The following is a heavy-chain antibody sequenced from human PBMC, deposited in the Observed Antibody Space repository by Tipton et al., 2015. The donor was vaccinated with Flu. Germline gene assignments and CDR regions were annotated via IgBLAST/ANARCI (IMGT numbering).Heavy chain of an antibody. D-gene: IGHD2-2*01. Sequence: TCYNPSLKSRVIMSRDMSKNEFSLRVTSVTAADTAVYYCARSLEDQLEAFDVWGQGTTVTVSS. CDR2: T. J-gene: IGHJ3*01. V-gene: IGHV4-31*02. CDR3: ARSLEDQLEAFDV.